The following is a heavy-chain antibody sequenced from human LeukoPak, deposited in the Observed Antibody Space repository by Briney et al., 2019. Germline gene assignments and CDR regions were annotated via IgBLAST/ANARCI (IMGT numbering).Heavy chain of an antibody. D-gene: IGHD2-21*02. CDR1: GGSISSYY. V-gene: IGHV4-59*01. CDR3: ASSPGMTALLFDH. CDR2: IYYSGTT. Sequence: SETLSLTCTVSGGSISSYYWSWIRQPPGKGLEWIGYIYYSGTTNYNPSLKSRVIISIDTSKNQFSLKLNSVTAADTAVYYCASSPGMTALLFDHWGQGTLVTVSS. J-gene: IGHJ4*02.